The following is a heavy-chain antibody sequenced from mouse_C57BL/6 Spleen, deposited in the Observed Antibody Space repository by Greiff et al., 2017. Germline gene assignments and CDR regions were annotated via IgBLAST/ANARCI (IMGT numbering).Heavy chain of an antibody. CDR2: INPRDGST. CDR3: ARKITTVVPRYFDV. Sequence: QVQLQQSGPELVKPGASVKLSCTASGYTFTSSDINWVKQRPGQGLEWIGWINPRDGSTKYNEKFKGKATLTVDTSYSTAYMELHSLTSEDSAVYFCARKITTVVPRYFDVWGTGTTVTVSS. CDR1: GYTFTSSD. J-gene: IGHJ1*03. V-gene: IGHV1-85*01. D-gene: IGHD1-1*01.